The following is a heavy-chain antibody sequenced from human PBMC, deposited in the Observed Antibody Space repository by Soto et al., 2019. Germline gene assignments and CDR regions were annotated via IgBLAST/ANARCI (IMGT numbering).Heavy chain of an antibody. CDR2: IIPIFGTA. CDR3: AREGTLTTLDY. J-gene: IGHJ4*02. Sequence: QVQLVQSGAEVKKPGSSVKVSCKASGGTFSSYAISWVRQAPGHGLEWMGGIIPIFGTANYAQNFQGRVPITADESPITAYMELSSLSSEDTAVYYCAREGTLTTLDYWGQGTLVTVAS. V-gene: IGHV1-69*19. CDR1: GGTFSSYA. D-gene: IGHD4-17*01.